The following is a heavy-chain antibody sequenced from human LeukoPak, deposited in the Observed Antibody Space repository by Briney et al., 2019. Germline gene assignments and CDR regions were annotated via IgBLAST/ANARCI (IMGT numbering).Heavy chain of an antibody. CDR3: AKDRQQLVYYMDV. Sequence: PGGSLRLSCAASGFTFSSYSMNWVRQAPGKGLEWVSYISSSSSTIYYADSVKGRFTTSRDNAKNSLYLQMNSLRAEDTAVYYCAKDRQQLVYYMDVWGKGTTVTVSS. V-gene: IGHV3-48*04. J-gene: IGHJ6*03. D-gene: IGHD6-13*01. CDR1: GFTFSSYS. CDR2: ISSSSSTI.